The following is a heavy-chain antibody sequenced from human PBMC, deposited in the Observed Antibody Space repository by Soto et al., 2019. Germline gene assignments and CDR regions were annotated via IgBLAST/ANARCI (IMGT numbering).Heavy chain of an antibody. D-gene: IGHD5-12*01. CDR3: AREYSGYAYYYYGMDI. J-gene: IGHJ6*02. V-gene: IGHV4-61*01. CDR2: IYYSGST. CDR1: GGSVSSGSYY. Sequence: SETLSLTCTVSGGSVSSGSYYWSWIRQPPGKGLEWIGYIYYSGSTNYNPSLKSRVTISVDTSKNQFSLKLSSVTAADTAVYYCAREYSGYAYYYYGMDIWGQGTTVTVSS.